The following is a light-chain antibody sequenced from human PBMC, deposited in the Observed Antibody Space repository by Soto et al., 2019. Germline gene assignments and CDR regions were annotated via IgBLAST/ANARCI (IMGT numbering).Light chain of an antibody. CDR1: QGIRSW. J-gene: IGKJ2*01. CDR2: AAS. V-gene: IGKV1-12*01. CDR3: QQANSFPYT. Sequence: DIRMTQAPSSVSASVGDRVTITCRASQGIRSWLAWYQHKPGKAPKLLIYAASSLQSGVPSRFSGSGSGTDFTLTISSLQPEDFATYYCQQANSFPYTFGQGTKVEIK.